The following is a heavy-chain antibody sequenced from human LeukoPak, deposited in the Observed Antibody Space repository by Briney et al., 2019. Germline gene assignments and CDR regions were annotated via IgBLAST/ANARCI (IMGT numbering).Heavy chain of an antibody. CDR2: FDPEDGET. CDR3: ATDEQWLVAFQH. J-gene: IGHJ1*01. D-gene: IGHD6-19*01. Sequence: ASVKVCCKVSGYTLTELSMHWVRQAPGKGLEWMGGFDPEDGETIYAQKFQGRVTMTEDTSTDTAYMELSSLRSEDTAVYYCATDEQWLVAFQHWGQGTLVTVSS. V-gene: IGHV1-24*01. CDR1: GYTLTELS.